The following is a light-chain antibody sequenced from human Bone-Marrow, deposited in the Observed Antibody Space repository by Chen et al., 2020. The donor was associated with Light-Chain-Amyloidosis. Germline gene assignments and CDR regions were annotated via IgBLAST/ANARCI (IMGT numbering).Light chain of an antibody. V-gene: IGLV2-14*01. J-gene: IGLJ1*01. Sequence: QSALTQPASVSGSPGQSITLSCTGTSSDVGGDNHVSWYQQHPDKAPKLMIYEVTNRPSWVPDRFSGSKSDKTASLTISGLQTEDEADYFCSSYTITNTLVFGSGTRVTVL. CDR3: SSYTITNTLV. CDR1: SSDVGGDNH. CDR2: EVT.